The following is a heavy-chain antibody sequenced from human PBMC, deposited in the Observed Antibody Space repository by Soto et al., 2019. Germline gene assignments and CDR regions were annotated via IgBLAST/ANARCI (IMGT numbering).Heavy chain of an antibody. CDR3: ARRRLRGYSGYDWGYFDY. V-gene: IGHV4-39*01. CDR1: GGSISSSSYY. CDR2: IYYSGST. Sequence: LEPLSLTCTVAGGSISSSSYYWDWIRQPPGKGLEWIGSIYYSGSTYYNPSLKSRVTISVDTSKNQFSLNLSSVTAADTAVYYCARRRLRGYSGYDWGYFDYWGQGTLVTVLL. J-gene: IGHJ4*02. D-gene: IGHD5-12*01.